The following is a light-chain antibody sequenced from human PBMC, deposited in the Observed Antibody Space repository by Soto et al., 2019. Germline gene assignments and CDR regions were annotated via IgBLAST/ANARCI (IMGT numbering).Light chain of an antibody. CDR3: SSYAGSNNYV. Sequence: QSVLTQPPSASGSPGQSVAISCTGTSSDVGGYNYVSWYQLHPGKAPKLMIYEVNMRPSGVPDRFSGSKSGNTASLTVSGLRAEDEADYYRSSYAGSNNYVFGTGTKVTVL. J-gene: IGLJ1*01. CDR2: EVN. V-gene: IGLV2-8*01. CDR1: SSDVGGYNY.